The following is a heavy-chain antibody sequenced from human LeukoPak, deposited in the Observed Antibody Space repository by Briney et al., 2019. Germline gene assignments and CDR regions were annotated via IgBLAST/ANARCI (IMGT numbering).Heavy chain of an antibody. Sequence: GSLRLSCSTSGFTFSNFVMQWVRQSPGKGLEWIGEIYHSGNTNYSPSLRSRVTLSIDKSKNQLSLRLSSVTAADTAIYYCARLGEWELLPDYWGQGTLVIVSS. J-gene: IGHJ4*02. CDR3: ARLGEWELLPDY. CDR2: IYHSGNT. CDR1: GFTFSNFV. D-gene: IGHD1-26*01. V-gene: IGHV4-4*02.